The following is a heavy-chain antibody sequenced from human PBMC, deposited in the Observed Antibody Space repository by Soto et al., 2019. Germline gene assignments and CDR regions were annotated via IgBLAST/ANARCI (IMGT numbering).Heavy chain of an antibody. V-gene: IGHV4-61*01. J-gene: IGHJ1*01. D-gene: IGHD1-7*01. Sequence: QVQLQESGPGLVKPSETLSLTCSVSAGSVSGSSHYWNWIRQTPGKGLEWIGYIDYSGSTNYNPSLKSRVTISVDTFKTQFSLKLSSVTAADTAVYYCARGGTSSRRAVAGYFHYWGQGTQVTVSS. CDR1: AGSVSGSSHY. CDR2: IDYSGST. CDR3: ARGGTSSRRAVAGYFHY.